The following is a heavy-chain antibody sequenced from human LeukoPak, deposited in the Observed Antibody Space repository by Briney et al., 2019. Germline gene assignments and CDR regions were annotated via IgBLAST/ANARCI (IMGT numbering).Heavy chain of an antibody. D-gene: IGHD3-3*01. CDR3: ARGSRRITIFGVAPNWLDP. V-gene: IGHV4-34*01. CDR1: GGSFSGYY. CDR2: INHSGST. Sequence: SETLSLTCAVYGGSFSGYYWSWIRQPPGKGLEWIGEINHSGSTNYNPSLKSRVTISVDTSKNQFSLKLSSVTAADTAVYCCARGSRRITIFGVAPNWLDPWGQGTLVTVSS. J-gene: IGHJ5*02.